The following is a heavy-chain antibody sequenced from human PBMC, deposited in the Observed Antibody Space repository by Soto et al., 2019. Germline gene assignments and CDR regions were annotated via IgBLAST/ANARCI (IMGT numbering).Heavy chain of an antibody. CDR1: GFMFSTYL. Sequence: EVQLVESGGGLVQPGGSLRLSCTASGFMFSTYLMSWVRQAPGKGLEWVANIRQGGNEKFYVDSVKGRFTISRDNAKKSLYLQMNSLRAEDTAVYYCVGALTYEVPYYYYGMDVWCQGTTVTVSS. CDR2: IRQGGNEK. D-gene: IGHD3-16*01. V-gene: IGHV3-7*01. J-gene: IGHJ6*02. CDR3: VGALTYEVPYYYYGMDV.